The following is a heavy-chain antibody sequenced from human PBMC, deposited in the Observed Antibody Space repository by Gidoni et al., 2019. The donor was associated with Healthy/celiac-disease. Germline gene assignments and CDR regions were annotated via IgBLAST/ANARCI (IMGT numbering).Heavy chain of an antibody. CDR1: GFSLSTSGVG. CDR2: IYWNDDK. D-gene: IGHD1-26*01. Sequence: QITLKESGPTLVKPTQTLTLTCTFSGFSLSTSGVGVGWIRQPPGKALEWLALIYWNDDKRYSPSLKSRLTITKDTSKNQVVLTMTNMDPVDTATYYCAHRSVREPKTYYFDYWGQGTLVTVSS. V-gene: IGHV2-5*01. J-gene: IGHJ4*02. CDR3: AHRSVREPKTYYFDY.